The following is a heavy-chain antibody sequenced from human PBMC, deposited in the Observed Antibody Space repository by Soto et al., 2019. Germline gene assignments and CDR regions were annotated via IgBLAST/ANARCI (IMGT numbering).Heavy chain of an antibody. CDR2: AGISRKYI. Sequence: LRLSCAAFGYSLRDYSMNWIRQAPGKGLEWISYAGISRKYIFYSDSVRGRFTISRDEAKNSVYLQLNSLRDEDTAVYYCVRDHDWAFDIWGQGTMVTVSS. V-gene: IGHV3-11*04. D-gene: IGHD3-9*01. J-gene: IGHJ3*02. CDR1: GYSLRDYS. CDR3: VRDHDWAFDI.